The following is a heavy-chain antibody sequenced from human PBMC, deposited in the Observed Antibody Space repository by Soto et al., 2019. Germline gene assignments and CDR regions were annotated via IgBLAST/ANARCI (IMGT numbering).Heavy chain of an antibody. J-gene: IGHJ5*02. CDR2: IIPIFGTA. CDR3: ASAGPYDYVWGSYPPFDP. V-gene: IGHV1-69*13. CDR1: GCTFSSYA. D-gene: IGHD3-16*02. Sequence: SVKVSCKASGCTFSSYAISWVRQAPGQGLEWMGGIIPIFGTANYAQKFQGRVTITADESTSTAYMELSSLRSEDTAVYYCASAGPYDYVWGSYPPFDPWGQGTLVTVSS.